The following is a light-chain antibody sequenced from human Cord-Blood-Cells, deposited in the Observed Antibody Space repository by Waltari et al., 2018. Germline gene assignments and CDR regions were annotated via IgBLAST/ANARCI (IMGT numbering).Light chain of an antibody. J-gene: IGKJ5*01. CDR3: QQRSNWPPIP. V-gene: IGKV3-11*01. CDR2: DAS. CDR1: QCVSSY. Sequence: EIVLTQSPATLSLSPGERANLSCRASQCVSSYLAWYQQKPGQAPRLLIYDASNRATGIPARFSGSGSGTDFTLTISSLEPEDFAVYYCQQRSNWPPIPFGQGTRLEIK.